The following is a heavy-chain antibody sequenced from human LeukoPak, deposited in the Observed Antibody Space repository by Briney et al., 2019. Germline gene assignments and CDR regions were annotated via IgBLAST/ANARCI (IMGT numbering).Heavy chain of an antibody. V-gene: IGHV3-48*01. CDR1: GFTFSSYS. CDR3: ARDVASSGVRWAFDL. Sequence: GGSLRLSCAASGFTFSSYSMNWVRQAPGKGLEWVSYISSSSSTIYYADSVKGRFTISRDNAKNSLYLQMNSLRAEDTAVYYCARDVASSGVRWAFDLWGQGTMVTVSS. J-gene: IGHJ3*01. D-gene: IGHD3-22*01. CDR2: ISSSSSTI.